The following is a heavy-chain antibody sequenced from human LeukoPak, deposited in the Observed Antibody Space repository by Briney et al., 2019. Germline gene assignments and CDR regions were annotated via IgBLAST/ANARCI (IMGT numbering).Heavy chain of an antibody. CDR3: ARKVYYDSSGYYYDY. J-gene: IGHJ4*02. D-gene: IGHD3-22*01. V-gene: IGHV1-18*04. CDR1: GYTFTGYY. CDR2: FSAYNGNT. Sequence: ASVKVSCKASGYTFTGYYMHWVRQAPGQGLEWMGWFSAYNGNTNYAQKLQDRVTMTTDTSTSTAYMELRSLRPDDTAVYYCARKVYYDSSGYYYDYWGQGTLVTVSS.